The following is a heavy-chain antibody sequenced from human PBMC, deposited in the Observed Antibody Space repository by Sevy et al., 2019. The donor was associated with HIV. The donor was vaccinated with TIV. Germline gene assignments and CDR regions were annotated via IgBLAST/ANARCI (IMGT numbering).Heavy chain of an antibody. Sequence: GGSLRLSCTASAFTFSNYYMNWVRQAPGKGLEWVSSTSMSSTYIYYADSVRGRFTSSRDKAKNSLYLQISSLRTEDTAVYYCAGGYCSGRSCPRPVGFYSMDVWGQGTTVTVSS. J-gene: IGHJ6*02. CDR3: AGGYCSGRSCPRPVGFYSMDV. CDR1: AFTFSNYY. V-gene: IGHV3-21*01. CDR2: TSMSSTYI. D-gene: IGHD2-15*01.